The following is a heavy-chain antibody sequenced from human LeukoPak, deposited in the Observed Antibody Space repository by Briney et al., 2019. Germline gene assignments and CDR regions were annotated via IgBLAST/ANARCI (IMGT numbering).Heavy chain of an antibody. Sequence: PGGSLRLSCAASGFTFSSYGMHWVRQAPGKGLEWVAFIRYDGSNKYYADSVKGRFTISRDNSKNTLYLQMNILRAEDTAVYYCAKGGRYSSSVDYWGQGTLVTVSS. J-gene: IGHJ4*02. CDR2: IRYDGSNK. V-gene: IGHV3-30*02. D-gene: IGHD6-6*01. CDR1: GFTFSSYG. CDR3: AKGGRYSSSVDY.